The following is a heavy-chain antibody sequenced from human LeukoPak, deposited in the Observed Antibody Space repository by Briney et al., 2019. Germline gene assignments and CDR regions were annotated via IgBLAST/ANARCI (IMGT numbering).Heavy chain of an antibody. D-gene: IGHD3-10*01. CDR1: GFTFDDYG. CDR2: TNWNGGST. Sequence: PGGSLRLSCAASGFTFDDYGMSWVRQAPGKGLEWVSGTNWNGGSTGYADSVKGRFTISRDNAKNSLYLQMNSLRAEDTALYYCARNRGSGTKVGGVWGKGTTVTVSS. CDR3: ARNRGSGTKVGGV. V-gene: IGHV3-20*04. J-gene: IGHJ6*04.